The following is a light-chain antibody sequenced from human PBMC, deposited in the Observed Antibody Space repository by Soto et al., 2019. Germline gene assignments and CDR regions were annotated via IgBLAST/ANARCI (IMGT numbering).Light chain of an antibody. CDR1: QSISHW. CDR3: QQYNSFPLT. CDR2: KAS. V-gene: IGKV1-5*03. J-gene: IGKJ4*01. Sequence: DIQMTQSPSTLSASVGDIVAITCRASQSISHWLAWYQQKPGKAPKLLIYKASSLQSGVPSRFSGSGSGTEFTLTISSLQPDDFATYYYQQYNSFPLTFGGGTKVEIK.